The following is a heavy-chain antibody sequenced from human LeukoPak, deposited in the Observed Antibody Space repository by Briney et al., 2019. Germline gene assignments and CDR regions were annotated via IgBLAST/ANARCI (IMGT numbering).Heavy chain of an antibody. CDR1: GFTFSTYS. CDR2: ISRRSTYI. D-gene: IGHD4-17*01. V-gene: IGHV3-21*01. Sequence: GGSLRLSCAASGFTFSTYSMNWVRQAPGKGLEWVSSISRRSTYIYYADSVKGRFTISRDNAKSSLYLQMNTLRAEDTAVYYCARGGTGDYWGIDYWGQGTLVTVSS. J-gene: IGHJ4*02. CDR3: ARGGTGDYWGIDY.